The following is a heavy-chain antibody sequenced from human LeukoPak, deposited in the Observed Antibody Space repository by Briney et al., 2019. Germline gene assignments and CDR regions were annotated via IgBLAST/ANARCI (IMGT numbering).Heavy chain of an antibody. CDR1: GFTFDDYA. CDR2: ISWNSGSI. D-gene: IGHD3-3*01. V-gene: IGHV3-9*01. Sequence: GGSLRLSCAASGFTFDDYAMHWVRQAPGKGLEWVSGISWNSGSIGYADSVKGRFTISRDNTKNSLYLQMNSLRVEDTAVFYCARDQYDTWSRRGNFDSWGQGTLVIVSP. J-gene: IGHJ4*02. CDR3: ARDQYDTWSRRGNFDS.